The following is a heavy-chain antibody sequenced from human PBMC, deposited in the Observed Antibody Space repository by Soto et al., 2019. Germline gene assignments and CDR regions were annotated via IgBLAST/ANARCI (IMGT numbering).Heavy chain of an antibody. V-gene: IGHV1-8*01. CDR3: ARGTYYASSGYPDAFDI. D-gene: IGHD3-22*01. Sequence: ASVKVSCKASGYTFTSYDINWVRQATGQGLEWMGWMNPNSGNTGYAQKFQGRVTMTRNTSISTAYMELSSLRSEDTAVYYCARGTYYASSGYPDAFDIWGQGTLVTVSS. J-gene: IGHJ3*02. CDR1: GYTFTSYD. CDR2: MNPNSGNT.